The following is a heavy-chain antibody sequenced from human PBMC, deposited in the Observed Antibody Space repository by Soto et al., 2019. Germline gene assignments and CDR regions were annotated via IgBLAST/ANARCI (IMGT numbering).Heavy chain of an antibody. D-gene: IGHD3-3*01. Sequence: PSETLSLTCTVSGGSISSSSYYWGWIRQPPGKGLEWIGSIYYSGSTYYNPSLKSRVTISVDTSKNQFYLKLSSVTAADTFVYYCARHERGRSITIFGVVSLYNWFDPWGQGTLVTVSS. CDR2: IYYSGST. V-gene: IGHV4-39*01. CDR1: GGSISSSSYY. CDR3: ARHERGRSITIFGVVSLYNWFDP. J-gene: IGHJ5*02.